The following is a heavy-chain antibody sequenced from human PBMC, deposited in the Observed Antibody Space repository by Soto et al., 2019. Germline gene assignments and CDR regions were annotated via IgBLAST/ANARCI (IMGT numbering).Heavy chain of an antibody. J-gene: IGHJ5*02. V-gene: IGHV3-74*03. CDR3: ARSDWFDP. CDR2: IKSDGTMT. CDR1: GFSFSGYW. Sequence: PVGSLRLSCAASGFSFSGYWMHWVRQAPGKGLVWVSRIKSDGTMTMYADSVKGRFTISRDNAKNTLYLQMNSLREEDTAVYYCARSDWFDPWGQGTLVTVSS.